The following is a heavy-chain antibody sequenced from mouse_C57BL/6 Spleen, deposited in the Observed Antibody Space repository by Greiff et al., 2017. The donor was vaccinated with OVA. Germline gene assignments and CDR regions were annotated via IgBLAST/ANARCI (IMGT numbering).Heavy chain of an antibody. CDR2: IDPANGNT. J-gene: IGHJ4*01. CDR3: ARAESDGYYLYYAMDY. CDR1: GFNIKNTY. V-gene: IGHV14-3*01. D-gene: IGHD2-3*01. Sequence: VQLKQSVAELVRPGASVKLSCTASGFNIKNTYMHWVKQRPEQGLEWIGRIDPANGNTKYAPKFQGKATITADTSSNTAYLQLSSLTSEDTAIYYCARAESDGYYLYYAMDYWGQGTSVTVSS.